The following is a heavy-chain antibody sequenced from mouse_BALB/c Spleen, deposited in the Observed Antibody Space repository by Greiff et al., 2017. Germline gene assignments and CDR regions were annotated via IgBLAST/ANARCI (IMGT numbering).Heavy chain of an antibody. CDR2: ISYDGSN. Sequence: EVQLQESGPGLVKPSQSLSLTCSVTGYSITSDYYWNWIRQFPGNKLEWMGYISYDGSNNYNPSLKNRISITRDTSKNQFFLKLNSVTTEDTATYCCARDRDYWGQGTTLTVSS. V-gene: IGHV3-6*02. J-gene: IGHJ2*01. CDR1: GYSITSDYY. CDR3: ARDRDY.